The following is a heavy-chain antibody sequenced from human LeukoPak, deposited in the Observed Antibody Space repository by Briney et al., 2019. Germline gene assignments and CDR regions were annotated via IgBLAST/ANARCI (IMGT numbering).Heavy chain of an antibody. CDR2: IIPIFGTA. Sequence: GSSVKVSCKASGGTCSSYAISWVRQAPGQGLEWMGGIIPIFGTANYAQKFQGRVTITTDESTSTAYMELSSLRSEDTAVYYCARDYGDYQNWFDHWGQGTLVTVSS. CDR1: GGTCSSYA. V-gene: IGHV1-69*05. J-gene: IGHJ5*02. D-gene: IGHD4-17*01. CDR3: ARDYGDYQNWFDH.